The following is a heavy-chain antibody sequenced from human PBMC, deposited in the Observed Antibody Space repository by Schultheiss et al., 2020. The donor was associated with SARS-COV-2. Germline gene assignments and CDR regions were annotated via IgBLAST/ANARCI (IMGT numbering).Heavy chain of an antibody. V-gene: IGHV4-30-4*07. CDR2: IYYSGST. Sequence: SQTLSLTCAVSGGSISSGGYSWSWIRQPPGKGLEWIGYIYYSGSTYYNPSLKSRVTISVDTSKNQLSLKLSSVTAADTAVYYCARDFPEARGAFDSWGQGTLVTVSS. CDR1: GGSISSGGYS. D-gene: IGHD6-6*01. J-gene: IGHJ4*02. CDR3: ARDFPEARGAFDS.